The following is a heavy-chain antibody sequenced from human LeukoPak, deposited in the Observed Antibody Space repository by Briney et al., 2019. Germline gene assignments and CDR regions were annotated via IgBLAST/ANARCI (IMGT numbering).Heavy chain of an antibody. J-gene: IGHJ6*03. CDR1: GFTFSSYH. D-gene: IGHD3-22*01. Sequence: PGGSLRLSCEVSGFTFSSYHMNWVRQAPGKGLEWIGRIYTSGSTNYSPSLKSRVTMSVDTSKNQFSLKLSSVTAADTAVYYCALTYYYDSSGYYQEKNYYYYYYMDVWGKGTTVTISS. V-gene: IGHV4-4*07. CDR2: IYTSGST. CDR3: ALTYYYDSSGYYQEKNYYYYYYMDV.